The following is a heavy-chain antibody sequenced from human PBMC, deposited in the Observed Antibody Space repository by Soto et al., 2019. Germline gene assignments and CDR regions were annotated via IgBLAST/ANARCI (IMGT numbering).Heavy chain of an antibody. Sequence: SVKVSWKASGGTFSSYAISWVRQAPGQGLEWMGGIIPIFGTANYAQKFQGRVTITADKSTSTAYMELSSLRSEDTAVYYCARGRFGGGAYYYYGMDVWGQGTTVTVSS. V-gene: IGHV1-69*06. D-gene: IGHD3-10*01. CDR2: IIPIFGTA. CDR3: ARGRFGGGAYYYYGMDV. CDR1: GGTFSSYA. J-gene: IGHJ6*02.